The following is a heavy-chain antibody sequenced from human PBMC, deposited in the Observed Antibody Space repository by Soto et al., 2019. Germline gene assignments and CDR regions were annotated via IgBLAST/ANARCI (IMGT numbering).Heavy chain of an antibody. CDR3: ARCHITMVRGICGMDV. D-gene: IGHD3-10*01. J-gene: IGHJ6*02. CDR1: GFSLSNARMG. CDR2: IFSNDEK. Sequence: QVTLKESGPVLVNPTETLTLTCTVSGFSLSNARMGVSWIRQPPGKALEWLAHIFSNDEKSYSTSLKSRLTIPKDTSKSQVVLTMTNMDPVDTATYYCARCHITMVRGICGMDVWGQGTTVTVSS. V-gene: IGHV2-26*01.